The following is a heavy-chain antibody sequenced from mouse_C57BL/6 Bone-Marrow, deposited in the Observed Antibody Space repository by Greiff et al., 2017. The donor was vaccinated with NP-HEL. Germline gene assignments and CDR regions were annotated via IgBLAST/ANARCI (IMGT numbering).Heavy chain of an antibody. CDR3: ARRCLLGYAMDY. J-gene: IGHJ4*01. Sequence: VQLQQSGAELARPGASVKLSCKASGYTFTSYGISWVKQRTGQGLEWIGEIYPRSGTTYYNEKFKGKATLTADKSSSTAYMELRSLTSEDSAVYFCARRCLLGYAMDYWGQGTSVTVSS. CDR1: GYTFTSYG. V-gene: IGHV1-81*01. CDR2: IYPRSGTT. D-gene: IGHD2-3*01.